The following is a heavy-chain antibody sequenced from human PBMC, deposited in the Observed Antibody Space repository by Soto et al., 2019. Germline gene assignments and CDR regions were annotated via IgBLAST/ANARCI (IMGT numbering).Heavy chain of an antibody. V-gene: IGHV1-69*06. CDR3: ARRAETNGWNGFGADKYYFDF. CDR1: GGTFSSYA. J-gene: IGHJ4*02. Sequence: GASVKVSCKASGGTFSSYAISWVRQAPGQGLEWMGGIIPIFGTANYAQKFQGRVTMTEDTSTDTVHMELNSLRSEDTAVYYCARRAETNGWNGFGADKYYFDFWGQGTLVTVSS. CDR2: IIPIFGTA. D-gene: IGHD1-1*01.